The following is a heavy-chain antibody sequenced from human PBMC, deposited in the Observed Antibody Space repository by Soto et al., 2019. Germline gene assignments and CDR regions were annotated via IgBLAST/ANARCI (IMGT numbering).Heavy chain of an antibody. CDR1: GYTFTSYD. Sequence: RASVKVSCKASGYTFTSYDINWVRQATGQGLEWMGWMNPNSGNTGYAQKFQGRVTMTRNTSISTAYMELSSLRSEDTAVYYCARGPYSSSWYNGGSVDFDYWGQGTLVTVSS. D-gene: IGHD6-13*01. J-gene: IGHJ4*02. CDR2: MNPNSGNT. CDR3: ARGPYSSSWYNGGSVDFDY. V-gene: IGHV1-8*01.